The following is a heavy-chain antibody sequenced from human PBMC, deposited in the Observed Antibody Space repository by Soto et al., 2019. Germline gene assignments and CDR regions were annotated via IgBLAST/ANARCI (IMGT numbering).Heavy chain of an antibody. D-gene: IGHD3-3*01. V-gene: IGHV3-30*18. CDR2: ISYDGSNK. CDR3: AKGPVPGFSFWSGPNSFDY. J-gene: IGHJ4*02. CDR1: GFTFSSYG. Sequence: GGSLRLSCAASGFTFSSYGMHWVRQAPGKGLEWVAVISYDGSNKYYADSVKGRFTISGDNSKNTLYLQMNSLRAEDTAVYYCAKGPVPGFSFWSGPNSFDYWGQGTLVTVSS.